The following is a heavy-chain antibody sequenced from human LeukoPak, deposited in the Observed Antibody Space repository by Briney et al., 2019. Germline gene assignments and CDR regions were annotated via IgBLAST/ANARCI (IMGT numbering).Heavy chain of an antibody. J-gene: IGHJ4*02. CDR2: ISSSSSYI. D-gene: IGHD5-18*01. V-gene: IGHV3-21*04. Sequence: GGSLRLSCAASGFTFSSYSMNWVRQAPGKGLEWVSSISSSSSYIYYADSVKGRFTISRDNSKNTLYLQMNSLRAEDTAVYYCAKDDFLVWAKGYSYGYSGYWGQGTLVTVSS. CDR3: AKDDFLVWAKGYSYGYSGY. CDR1: GFTFSSYS.